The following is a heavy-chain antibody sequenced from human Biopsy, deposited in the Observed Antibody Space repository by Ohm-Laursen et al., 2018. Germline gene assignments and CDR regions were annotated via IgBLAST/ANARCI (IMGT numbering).Heavy chain of an antibody. Sequence: SETLSLTCSVSGGSLSGYSWSWIRQPAGKGLEWIGQIYTSGITNYNPSLKSRVTMSVDTSKNRFSLRVSSVTAADTAVYYCVRGVDYYDPYHYYALDVWGQGTTVTVSS. J-gene: IGHJ6*02. CDR2: IYTSGIT. V-gene: IGHV4-4*07. D-gene: IGHD3-22*01. CDR3: VRGVDYYDPYHYYALDV. CDR1: GGSLSGYS.